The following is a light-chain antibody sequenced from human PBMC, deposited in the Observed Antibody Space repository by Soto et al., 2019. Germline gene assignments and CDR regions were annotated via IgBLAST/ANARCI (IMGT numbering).Light chain of an antibody. CDR2: EVS. V-gene: IGLV2-14*01. Sequence: QSVLTQPASVSGSPGQSITVSCTGTSSDVCAYNSVSWYQQHPGKAPKLMIYEVSNRPSGVSNRFSGSKSGNTASLTISGLQAEDEADYYCSSYTSSSTRVFGSGTKVTVL. J-gene: IGLJ1*01. CDR3: SSYTSSSTRV. CDR1: SSDVCAYNS.